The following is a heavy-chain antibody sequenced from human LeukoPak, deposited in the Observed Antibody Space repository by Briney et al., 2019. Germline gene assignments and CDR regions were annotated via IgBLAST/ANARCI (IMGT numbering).Heavy chain of an antibody. J-gene: IGHJ6*02. Sequence: GGSLRLSCAASGFTFSDYYMSWIRQAPGKGLEWVSYISSSGSAIYYADSVKVRFTISRDNAKNSLYLQMNSLRAEDTAVYYCARDPGGYEQARYYYYGMDVWGQGTTVTVSS. CDR3: ARDPGGYEQARYYYYGMDV. D-gene: IGHD5-12*01. CDR2: ISSSGSAI. CDR1: GFTFSDYY. V-gene: IGHV3-11*01.